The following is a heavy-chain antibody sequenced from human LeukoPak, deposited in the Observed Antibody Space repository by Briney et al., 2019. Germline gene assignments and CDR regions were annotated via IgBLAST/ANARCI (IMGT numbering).Heavy chain of an antibody. V-gene: IGHV3-48*04. CDR2: ISSSSSTI. CDR3: AKTPGYGDPVYGMDV. J-gene: IGHJ6*02. Sequence: GGSLRLSCAASGFTFSSYSMNWVRQAPGKGLEWVSYISSSSSTIYYADSVKGRFTISRDNAKNSLYLQMNSLRAEDTAVYYCAKTPGYGDPVYGMDVWGQGTTVTVSS. CDR1: GFTFSSYS. D-gene: IGHD4-17*01.